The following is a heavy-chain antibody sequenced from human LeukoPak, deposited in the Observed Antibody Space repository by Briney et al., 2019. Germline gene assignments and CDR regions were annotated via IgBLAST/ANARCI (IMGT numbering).Heavy chain of an antibody. Sequence: SQTLSLTCTVSGDSISSGAYYWSWVRQLPEKGLDWIGYIGYTGDTYYNPSLRSRTTISKDTSKTQFSLRLDSLTAADTAVYYCARVAAATTNPRFDFWGQGTLVTVSS. V-gene: IGHV4-31*03. CDR3: ARVAAATTNPRFDF. CDR1: GDSISSGAYY. D-gene: IGHD1-1*01. CDR2: IGYTGDT. J-gene: IGHJ4*02.